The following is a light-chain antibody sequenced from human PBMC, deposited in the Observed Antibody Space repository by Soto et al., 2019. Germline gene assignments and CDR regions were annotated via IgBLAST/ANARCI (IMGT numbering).Light chain of an antibody. Sequence: QSVLTQPPSVSGAPGQRVTISCTGSSSNIGAGYDVHWYQQLPGTAPKLLIYGNSNRPSGVPDRFSGSKSGTSASLAITRRQAEEEADYYCTSYDSSLRYVFGTGTKVTVL. V-gene: IGLV1-40*01. CDR2: GNS. J-gene: IGLJ1*01. CDR1: SSNIGAGYD. CDR3: TSYDSSLRYV.